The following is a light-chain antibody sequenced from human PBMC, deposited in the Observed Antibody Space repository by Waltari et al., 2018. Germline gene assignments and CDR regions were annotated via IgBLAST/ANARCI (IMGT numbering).Light chain of an antibody. V-gene: IGLV2-14*03. CDR2: DVT. CDR3: SSYRSSSTLVV. CDR1: TSDVGGGNY. J-gene: IGLJ2*01. Sequence: QSALTQPASLSGSPGQSITISCTGTTSDVGGGNYVSWYQQYPGKVPKPFIYDVTNRRSGVSHRVSGAKPGSTASLTISGLQAEDEADYYCSSYRSSSTLVVFGGGTKLIVL.